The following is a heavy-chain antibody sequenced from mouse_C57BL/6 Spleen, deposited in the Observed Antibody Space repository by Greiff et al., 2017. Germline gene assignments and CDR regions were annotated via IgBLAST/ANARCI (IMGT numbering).Heavy chain of an antibody. CDR2: IYPGDGDT. D-gene: IGHD2-3*01. V-gene: IGHV1-55*01. J-gene: IGHJ3*01. CDR1: GYTFTSYW. CDR3: ARGDGSWFAY. Sequence: VQLQQPGAELVKPGASVKMSCKASGYTFTSYWLTWVKQRPGQGLEWIGRIYPGDGDTNYNGKFKGKATLTADKSSSTAYMQLSSLTSEDSAVYFCARGDGSWFAYWGQGTLVTVSA.